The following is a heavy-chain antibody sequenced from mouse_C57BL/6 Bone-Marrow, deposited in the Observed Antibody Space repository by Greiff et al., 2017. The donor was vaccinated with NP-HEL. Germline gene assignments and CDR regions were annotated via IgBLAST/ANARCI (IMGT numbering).Heavy chain of an antibody. CDR1: GYTFTSYW. Sequence: VQLKQPGAELVKPGASVKLSCKASGYTFTSYWMQWVKQRPGQGLEWIGEIDPSDSYTNYNQKFKGKATLTVDTSSSTAYMQLSSLTSEDSAVYYCARTNSYYFDYWGQGTTLTVSS. CDR2: IDPSDSYT. D-gene: IGHD4-1*01. J-gene: IGHJ2*01. V-gene: IGHV1-50*01. CDR3: ARTNSYYFDY.